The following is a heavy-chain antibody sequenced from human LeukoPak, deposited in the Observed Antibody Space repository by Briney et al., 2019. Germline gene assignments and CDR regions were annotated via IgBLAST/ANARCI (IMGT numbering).Heavy chain of an antibody. V-gene: IGHV3-7*01. CDR3: ARAPQIVVVIAAPHDAFDI. CDR2: IKQDGSEK. Sequence: GGSLRLSCAASGFTFSSYWMSWVRQAPGKGLEWVANIKQDGSEKYYVDSVKGRFTISRDNAKTSLYLQMNSLRAEDTAVYYCARAPQIVVVIAAPHDAFDIWGQGTMVTVSS. CDR1: GFTFSSYW. J-gene: IGHJ3*02. D-gene: IGHD3-22*01.